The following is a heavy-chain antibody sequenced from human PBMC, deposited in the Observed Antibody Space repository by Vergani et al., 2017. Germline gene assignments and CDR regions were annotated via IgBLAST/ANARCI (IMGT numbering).Heavy chain of an antibody. CDR3: AKDVVCSGGSCYSYVY. J-gene: IGHJ4*02. D-gene: IGHD2-15*01. Sequence: EVQLLESGGGLVQPGGSLRLSCAASGFTFSSYDMSWVRQAPGKGLGWVSAISGSGGSTYYADSVKGRFTISRDNSKNTLYLQMNSLRAEDTAVYYCAKDVVCSGGSCYSYVYWGQGTLVTVSS. CDR2: ISGSGGST. V-gene: IGHV3-23*01. CDR1: GFTFSSYD.